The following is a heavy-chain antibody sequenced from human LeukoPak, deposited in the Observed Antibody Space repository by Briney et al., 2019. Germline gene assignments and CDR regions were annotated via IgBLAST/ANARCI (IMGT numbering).Heavy chain of an antibody. CDR3: ARGGWNYVFNS. Sequence: GGSLRLSCAASGFTFNTYEMNWARQAPGKGLEWVSYITSGGRTIYYADYVKGRFTISRDNAKNSLYLQMNSLRAEDTAVYYCARGGWNYVFNSWGQGTLVTVSS. D-gene: IGHD1-7*01. CDR1: GFTFNTYE. CDR2: ITSGGRTI. V-gene: IGHV3-48*03. J-gene: IGHJ5*02.